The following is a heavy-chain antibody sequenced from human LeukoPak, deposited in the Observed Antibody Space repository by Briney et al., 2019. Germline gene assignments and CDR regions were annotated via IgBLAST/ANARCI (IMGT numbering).Heavy chain of an antibody. Sequence: ASVKVSCKASGGTFSSYAISWVRQAPGQGLEWMGIINPSGGSTSYAQKFQGRVTMTRDTSTSTVYMELSSLRSEDTAVYYCARGHDTAMVPIDYWGQGTLVTVSS. V-gene: IGHV1-46*01. J-gene: IGHJ4*02. CDR1: GGTFSSYA. D-gene: IGHD5-18*01. CDR3: ARGHDTAMVPIDY. CDR2: INPSGGST.